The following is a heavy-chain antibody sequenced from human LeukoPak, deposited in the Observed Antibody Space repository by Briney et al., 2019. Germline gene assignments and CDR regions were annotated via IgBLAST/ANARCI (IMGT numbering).Heavy chain of an antibody. CDR1: GFTFSSYE. CDR2: ISSSGSSI. D-gene: IGHD6-19*01. J-gene: IGHJ4*02. V-gene: IGHV3-48*03. Sequence: GGSLRLSCAASGFTFSSYEMNWVRQAPGKGLEWVSYISSSGSSIYYADSVKGRFTISRDNVKNLLYLQMNSLRAEDTAVYYCARVQRGIAVALDYWGQGTLATVSS. CDR3: ARVQRGIAVALDY.